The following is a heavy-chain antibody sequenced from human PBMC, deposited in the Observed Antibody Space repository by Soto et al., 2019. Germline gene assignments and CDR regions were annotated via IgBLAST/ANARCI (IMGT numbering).Heavy chain of an antibody. CDR1: GFTFSSYG. J-gene: IGHJ6*02. V-gene: IGHV3-30*18. CDR3: AKDGDPNSVSYFRAYYGMGV. CDR2: ISYDGNNK. Sequence: QVQLVESGGGVVQPGRSLRLSCAASGFTFSSYGMHWVRQAPGKGLEWVAVISYDGNNKYYADSVKGRFTISRDNSKNTLYMQMNSLRAEDTAVYYCAKDGDPNSVSYFRAYYGMGVWGQGTTVTVSS. D-gene: IGHD1-26*01.